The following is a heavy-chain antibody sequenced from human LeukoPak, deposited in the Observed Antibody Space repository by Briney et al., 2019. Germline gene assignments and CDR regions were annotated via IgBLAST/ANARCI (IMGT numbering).Heavy chain of an antibody. D-gene: IGHD5-18*01. CDR1: GFTFSSYA. CDR3: AKGNGYSYGRYYFDY. V-gene: IGHV3-23*01. Sequence: EGSLRLSCAASGFTFSSYAMGWVRQAPGKGLEWVSAITASGGNTYYADSVKGRFTISRDNSKNTLYLQVNSLRAEDTAVYYCAKGNGYSYGRYYFDYWGQGTLVTVSS. J-gene: IGHJ4*02. CDR2: ITASGGNT.